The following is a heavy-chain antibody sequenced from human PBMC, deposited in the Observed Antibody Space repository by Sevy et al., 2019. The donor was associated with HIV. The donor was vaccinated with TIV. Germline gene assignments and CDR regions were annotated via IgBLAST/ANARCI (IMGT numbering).Heavy chain of an antibody. Sequence: GGSLRLSCAASRFTFGSYVLHWVRQAPGKGLEWVALISQTYDGSKKYYADSVKGRFIISRDNSKNTLYVQIDSLKLEDTAVYYCVRDNSGYFLFDHWGQGTLVTVSS. CDR2: ISQTYDGSKK. D-gene: IGHD5-12*01. CDR1: RFTFGSYV. J-gene: IGHJ4*02. V-gene: IGHV3-30-3*01. CDR3: VRDNSGYFLFDH.